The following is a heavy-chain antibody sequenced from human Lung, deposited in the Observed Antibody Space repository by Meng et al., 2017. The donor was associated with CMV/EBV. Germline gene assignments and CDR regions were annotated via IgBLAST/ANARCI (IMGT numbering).Heavy chain of an antibody. CDR2: MNPNSGNT. D-gene: IGHD2-2*01. V-gene: IGHV1-8*01. CDR3: ARTRIEVEPDGRKIKYYNYGMDV. Sequence: ASXXVSXKASGYTFTTYDINWVRQATGQGLEWMGWMNPNSGNTGYAQKFQGRVTLTRVTSLSTAYMELSSLTSDDTAVYYCARTRIEVEPDGRKIKYYNYGMDVXGQGXTVTVSS. CDR1: GYTFTTYD. J-gene: IGHJ6*02.